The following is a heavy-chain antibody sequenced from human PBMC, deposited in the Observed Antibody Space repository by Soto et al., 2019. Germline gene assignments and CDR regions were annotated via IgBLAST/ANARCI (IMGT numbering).Heavy chain of an antibody. D-gene: IGHD1-26*01. V-gene: IGHV1-18*01. CDR2: ISAYNGHT. CDR3: ARNARELLLPQN. Sequence: ASVKVSCKASGYTFTSYGISWVRQAPGQGLEWMGWISAYNGHTNYAQKLQGRVTMTTDTSTSTAYMELRSLRSDDTAVYYCARNARELLLPQNWGQGTLVTVSS. CDR1: GYTFTSYG. J-gene: IGHJ4*02.